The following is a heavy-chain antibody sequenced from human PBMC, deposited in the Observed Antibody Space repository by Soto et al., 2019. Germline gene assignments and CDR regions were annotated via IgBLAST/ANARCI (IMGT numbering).Heavy chain of an antibody. D-gene: IGHD6-13*01. CDR1: GGSISSGDYY. CDR2: IYHSGST. Sequence: TETLSLNCTVSGGSISSGDYYWSWVRQQPGKGLEWIGEIYHSGSTNYNPSLKSRVTISVDKSKNQFSLKLSSVTAADTAVYYCARARYSSSWEYYFDYWGQGTLVTVSS. CDR3: ARARYSSSWEYYFDY. J-gene: IGHJ4*02. V-gene: IGHV4-4*02.